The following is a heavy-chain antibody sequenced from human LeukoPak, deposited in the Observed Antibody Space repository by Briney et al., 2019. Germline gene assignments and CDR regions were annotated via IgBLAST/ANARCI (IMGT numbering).Heavy chain of an antibody. V-gene: IGHV4-59*01. J-gene: IGHJ4*02. CDR1: GGSISSYY. D-gene: IGHD3-22*01. CDR2: IYYSGST. CDR3: ARVGDDSSGYYDY. Sequence: SETLSLTCSVSGGSISSYYWSWIRRPPGKGLEWIGYIYYSGSTNYNPSLKSRVTISVDTSKNQFSLKLSSVTAADTAVYYCARVGDDSSGYYDYWGQGTLVTVSS.